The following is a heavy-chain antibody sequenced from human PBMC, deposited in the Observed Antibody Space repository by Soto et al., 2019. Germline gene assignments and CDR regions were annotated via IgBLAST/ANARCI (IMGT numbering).Heavy chain of an antibody. J-gene: IGHJ4*02. V-gene: IGHV3-23*01. CDR2: ISGSGGST. CDR3: AKDLITMVRGVLNFDY. Sequence: PGGSLRLSCAASGFTFSSYAMSWVRQAPGKGLEWVSAISGSGGSTYYADSVKGRFTISRDNSKNTLYLQMNSLRAEDTAVYYCAKDLITMVRGVLNFDYWGQGTLVTVS. CDR1: GFTFSSYA. D-gene: IGHD3-10*01.